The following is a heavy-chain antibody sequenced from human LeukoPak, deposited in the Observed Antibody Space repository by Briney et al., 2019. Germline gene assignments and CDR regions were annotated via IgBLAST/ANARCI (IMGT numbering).Heavy chain of an antibody. Sequence: SETLSLTCTVSGGSISSYYWSWIRQPPGKGLEWIGYIYYSGSTNYNPSLKSRVTISVDTSKNQFSLKLSSVTAADTAVYYCARWGGAAFDPWGQGTLVTVSS. J-gene: IGHJ5*02. D-gene: IGHD3-16*01. V-gene: IGHV4-59*01. CDR3: ARWGGAAFDP. CDR2: IYYSGST. CDR1: GGSISSYY.